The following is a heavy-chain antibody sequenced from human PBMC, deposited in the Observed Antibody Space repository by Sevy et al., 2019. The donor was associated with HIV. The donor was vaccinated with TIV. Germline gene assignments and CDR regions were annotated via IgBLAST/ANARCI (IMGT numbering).Heavy chain of an antibody. J-gene: IGHJ3*02. V-gene: IGHV1-69*13. D-gene: IGHD3-16*01. CDR2: IIPIFGTA. CDR3: ARDDPVMNAFDI. Sequence: ASVKVSCKASGGTFSSYAISWVRQAPGQGLEWMGGIIPIFGTANYAQKFQGRVTITADESTSTAYMELSSLRSEDTAVYYCARDDPVMNAFDIWGQGTMVTVSS. CDR1: GGTFSSYA.